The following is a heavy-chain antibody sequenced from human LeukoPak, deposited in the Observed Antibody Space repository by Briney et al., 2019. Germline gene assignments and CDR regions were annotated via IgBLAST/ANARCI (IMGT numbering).Heavy chain of an antibody. CDR3: ARSVKGHIVVVTALRPLGAFDI. J-gene: IGHJ3*02. CDR1: GGSISSYY. Sequence: SETLSLTCTVSGGSISSYYWSWIRQPPGKGLEWIGYIYYSGSTNYNPSLKSRVTISVDTSKNQFSLRLSSVTAADTAVYYCARSVKGHIVVVTALRPLGAFDIWGQGTMVTVSS. V-gene: IGHV4-59*01. CDR2: IYYSGST. D-gene: IGHD2-21*02.